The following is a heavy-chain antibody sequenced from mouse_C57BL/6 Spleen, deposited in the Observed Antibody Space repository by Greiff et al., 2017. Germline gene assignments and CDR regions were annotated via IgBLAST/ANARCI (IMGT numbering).Heavy chain of an antibody. D-gene: IGHD1-1*01. V-gene: IGHV1-50*01. CDR3: ARSGLLLRSHYFDY. CDR2: IDPSDSYT. J-gene: IGHJ2*01. Sequence: QVQLQQPGAELVKPGASVKLSCKASGYTFTSYWMQWVKQRPGQGLEWIGEIDPSDSYTNYNQKFKGKATLTVDTSSRTAYMQLSSLTSEDSAVYYCARSGLLLRSHYFDYWGQGTTLTVSS. CDR1: GYTFTSYW.